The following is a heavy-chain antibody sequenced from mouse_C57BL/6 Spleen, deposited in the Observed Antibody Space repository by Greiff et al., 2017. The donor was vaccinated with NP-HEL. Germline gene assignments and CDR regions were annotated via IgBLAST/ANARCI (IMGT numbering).Heavy chain of an antibody. V-gene: IGHV1-59*01. Sequence: QVQLQQPGAELVRPGTSVKLSCKASGYTFTSYWMHWVKQRPGQGLEWIGVIDPSDSYTNYNQKFKGKATLTVDTSSSTAYMQLSSLTSEDSAVYYCARDYYGSSYGGYWGQGTTLTVSS. CDR2: IDPSDSYT. CDR1: GYTFTSYW. J-gene: IGHJ2*01. CDR3: ARDYYGSSYGGY. D-gene: IGHD1-1*01.